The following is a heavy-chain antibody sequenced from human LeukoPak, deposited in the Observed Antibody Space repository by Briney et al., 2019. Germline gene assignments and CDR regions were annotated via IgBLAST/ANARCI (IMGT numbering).Heavy chain of an antibody. J-gene: IGHJ4*02. V-gene: IGHV3-30-3*01. CDR3: ARPLGSYSTVPYFDY. CDR2: ISYDGSNK. Sequence: RPGGSLRLSCAASGFTFSSYAMHWVRQAPGKGLEWVAVISYDGSNKYYADSVKGRFTISRDNSRNTLYLQMNSLRAEDTAVYYCARPLGSYSTVPYFDYWGQGALVTVSS. D-gene: IGHD4-11*01. CDR1: GFTFSSYA.